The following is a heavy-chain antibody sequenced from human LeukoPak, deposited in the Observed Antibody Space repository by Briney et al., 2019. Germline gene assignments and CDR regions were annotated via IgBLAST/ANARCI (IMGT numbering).Heavy chain of an antibody. D-gene: IGHD1-14*01. J-gene: IGHJ4*02. CDR3: TRHGGRYKRSASD. CDR2: IIYSGTT. V-gene: IGHV4-39*01. Sequence: SETLSLTCTVSGDSISTSTYSTTYYWGWIRQPPGKGLEWIGSIIYSGTTHYNASLKSRVTISVDTSKNQCSLRLSSVTAADTAVYFCTRHGGRYKRSASDWGQGALFTVSS. CDR1: GDSISTSTYSTTYY.